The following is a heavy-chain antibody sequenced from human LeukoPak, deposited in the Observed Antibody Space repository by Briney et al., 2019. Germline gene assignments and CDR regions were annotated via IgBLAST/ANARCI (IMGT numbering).Heavy chain of an antibody. J-gene: IGHJ4*02. CDR1: GFTFSSYW. V-gene: IGHV3-74*01. CDR3: ARVRTPQLWLDRGHFDY. D-gene: IGHD5-18*01. Sequence: GGSLRLSCAASGFTFSSYWMHWVRQAPGKGLVWVSRINSDGSSTSYVDSVKGRFTISRDNAKNTLYLQMNSLRAEDTAVYYCARVRTPQLWLDRGHFDYWGQGTLVTVSS. CDR2: INSDGSST.